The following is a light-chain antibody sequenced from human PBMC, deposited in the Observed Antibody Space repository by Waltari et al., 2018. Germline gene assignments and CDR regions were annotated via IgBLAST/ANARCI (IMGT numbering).Light chain of an antibody. Sequence: QSALTQPASVSGSPGQSVTSLCTGTSNAVCGYHLVPWYQEHPGQAPRDIIYDVSDRPSGVSDRFSGSKSGNTASLTISGLQAEDEADYYCSSQSSNNVVLFGGGTKLTVL. CDR2: DVS. J-gene: IGLJ2*01. CDR1: SNAVCGYHL. CDR3: SSQSSNNVVL. V-gene: IGLV2-14*01.